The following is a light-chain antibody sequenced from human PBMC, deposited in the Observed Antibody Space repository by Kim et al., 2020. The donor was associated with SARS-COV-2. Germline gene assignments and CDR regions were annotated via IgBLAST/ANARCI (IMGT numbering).Light chain of an antibody. CDR2: GAS. J-gene: IGKJ4*01. Sequence: SPGERVTRSCRASQSVKNNLAWYQQRPGQAPRLLIYGASTRATDISARFSGSGSGTEFTLTIRSLQSEDLAIYYCQQYNDWPLLTFGGGTKVDIK. V-gene: IGKV3-15*01. CDR1: QSVKNN. CDR3: QQYNDWPLLT.